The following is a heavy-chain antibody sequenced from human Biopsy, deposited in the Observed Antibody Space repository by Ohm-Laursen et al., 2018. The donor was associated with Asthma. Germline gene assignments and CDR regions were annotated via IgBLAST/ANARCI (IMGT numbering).Heavy chain of an antibody. CDR1: GFKFDEYT. CDR3: AKEGVAGTHIED. D-gene: IGHD6-19*01. J-gene: IGHJ4*02. CDR2: ISYDGSSI. V-gene: IGHV3-30*04. Sequence: SLRLSCTASGFKFDEYTMHWVRQAPGKGLEWVAVISYDGSSIYYADSVKGRFTISRDNSKNTLSLQMNSLTAEDTAVYYCAKEGVAGTHIEDWGQGTLVTVSS.